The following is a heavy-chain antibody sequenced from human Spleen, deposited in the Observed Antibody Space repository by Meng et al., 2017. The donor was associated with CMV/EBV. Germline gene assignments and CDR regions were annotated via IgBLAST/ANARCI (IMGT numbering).Heavy chain of an antibody. V-gene: IGHV3-23*01. CDR1: FTSHG. J-gene: IGHJ4*02. Sequence: FTSHGMSWVRQAPGTGLEWVSAISSSGTTTYYADSVKGRFTISRDSSKSTLYLQMNSLRAEDTAVYYCAKEVRPYYYDSSGYYFESWGQGTLVTVSS. D-gene: IGHD3-22*01. CDR3: AKEVRPYYYDSSGYYFES. CDR2: ISSSGTTT.